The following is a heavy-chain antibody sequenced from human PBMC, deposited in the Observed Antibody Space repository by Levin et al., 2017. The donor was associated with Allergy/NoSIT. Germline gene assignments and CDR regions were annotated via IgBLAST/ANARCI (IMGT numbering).Heavy chain of an antibody. CDR2: ITSSTYK. CDR3: ARVLRFYYYYYMDV. CDR1: GFTFSAYS. J-gene: IGHJ6*03. Sequence: GGSLRLSCAASGFTFSAYSLNWVRQAPGKGLEWVSCITSSTYKYYADSVKGRFTISRDNAKNSLYLQMNSLRVDDAAVYYCARVLRFYYYYYMDVWGKGTTVTVSS. D-gene: IGHD5-12*01. V-gene: IGHV3-21*01.